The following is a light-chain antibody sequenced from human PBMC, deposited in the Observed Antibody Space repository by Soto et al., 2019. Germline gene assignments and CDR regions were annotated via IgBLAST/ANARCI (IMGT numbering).Light chain of an antibody. Sequence: IVSAQSPDTLSLSPGARDTITCPTSQSVSSPYVAWYQQKPVQAPRLLLYGTSSRATGIPERFSGSVAGTDFTLTISRLEPEDFAVYYCQQYGTSPWTVGQGTKVDIK. CDR3: QQYGTSPWT. CDR2: GTS. V-gene: IGKV3-20*01. CDR1: QSVSSPY. J-gene: IGKJ1*01.